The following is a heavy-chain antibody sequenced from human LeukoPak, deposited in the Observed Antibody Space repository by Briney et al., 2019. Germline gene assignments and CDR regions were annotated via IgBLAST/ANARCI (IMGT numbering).Heavy chain of an antibody. CDR2: ISAYNGNT. Sequence: ASVKVSCKASGYTFTGYGISWVRQAPGQGLEWMGWISAYNGNTNYAQKLQGRVTMTTDTSTSTAYMELRSLRSDDTAVYYCARDGYDSSGYYPFDYWGQGTLVTVSS. V-gene: IGHV1-18*01. CDR3: ARDGYDSSGYYPFDY. J-gene: IGHJ4*02. CDR1: GYTFTGYG. D-gene: IGHD3-22*01.